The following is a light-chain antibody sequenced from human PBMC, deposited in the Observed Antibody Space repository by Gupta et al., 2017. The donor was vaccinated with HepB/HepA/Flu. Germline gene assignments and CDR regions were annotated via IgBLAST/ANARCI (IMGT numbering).Light chain of an antibody. Sequence: EIVMPHSPATLSVSPGERATLSCRASQSVTSKLAWYQQKPGQAPRLLIYGASARATGIPARFSGSGSGTEFTLTISSLQSEDFAVSHCQQYNAWPLTFGQGTRLEIK. CDR1: QSVTSK. CDR3: QQYNAWPLT. CDR2: GAS. V-gene: IGKV3-15*01. J-gene: IGKJ5*01.